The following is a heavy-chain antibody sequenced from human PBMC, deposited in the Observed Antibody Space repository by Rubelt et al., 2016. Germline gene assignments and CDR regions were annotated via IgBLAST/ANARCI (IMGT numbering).Heavy chain of an antibody. D-gene: IGHD3-9*01. J-gene: IGHJ5*02. CDR2: IKSKTDGGTT. V-gene: IGHV3-15*01. CDR1: GFTFSNAW. CDR3: TTGNEAVLRYFTNWFDP. Sequence: EVQLVESGGGLVKPGGSLRLSCAASGFTFSNAWMSWVRQAPGKGLEWVGRIKSKTDGGTTDYAAPVKGRFTISRDDSKNTLYLQMNSLKTEDTAVYYCTTGNEAVLRYFTNWFDPWGQGTLVTVSS.